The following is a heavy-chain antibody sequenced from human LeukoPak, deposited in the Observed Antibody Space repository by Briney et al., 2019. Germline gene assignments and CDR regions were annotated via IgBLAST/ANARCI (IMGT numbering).Heavy chain of an antibody. J-gene: IGHJ6*03. V-gene: IGHV1-69*05. CDR3: ARHGGNSDYYYYYMDV. CDR2: IIPIFGTA. CDR1: GGTFSSYA. D-gene: IGHD4-23*01. Sequence: SVKVSCKASGGTFSSYAISWVRQAPGQGLEWMGGIIPIFGTANYAQKFQGRVTITTDESTSTAYMELSSLRSEDTAVYYCARHGGNSDYYYYYMDVWGKGTTVTVSS.